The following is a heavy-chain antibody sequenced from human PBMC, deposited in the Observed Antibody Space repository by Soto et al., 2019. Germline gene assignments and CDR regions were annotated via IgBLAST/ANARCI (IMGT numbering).Heavy chain of an antibody. CDR1: GYTFITYG. J-gene: IGHJ4*02. CDR2: ISAYSGST. D-gene: IGHD6-13*01. Sequence: QVQLVQSGAEVKKPGASVKVSCKASGYTFITYGISWVRQAPGQGLEWMGWISAYSGSTKFAQKLQGRVTMTTDTPTTTAYRELRSLTSDDTAVYYCARDSTKSSSWPYYFDYWGQGPRVTVPS. V-gene: IGHV1-18*01. CDR3: ARDSTKSSSWPYYFDY.